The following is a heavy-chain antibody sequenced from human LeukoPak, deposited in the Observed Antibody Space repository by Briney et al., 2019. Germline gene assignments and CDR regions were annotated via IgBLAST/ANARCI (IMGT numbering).Heavy chain of an antibody. J-gene: IGHJ6*03. CDR1: GGSFSGYY. CDR2: INHSGST. CDR3: AGGYSYGSTYYYMDV. V-gene: IGHV4-34*01. Sequence: SETLSLTCAVHGGSFSGYYWSWIRQPPGKGLEWIGEINHSGSTKYNPSLKSRVTISVDTSKNQFSLKLSSVTAADTAVYYCAGGYSYGSTYYYMDVWGKGTTVTISS. D-gene: IGHD5-18*01.